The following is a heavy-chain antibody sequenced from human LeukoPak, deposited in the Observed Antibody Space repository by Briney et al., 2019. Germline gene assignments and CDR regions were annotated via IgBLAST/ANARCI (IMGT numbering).Heavy chain of an antibody. D-gene: IGHD6-13*01. Sequence: SETLSLTCAVYGGSFSAYYWSWIRLPPGKGLEWIAEINHSGTTNYKPSLKSRVTISIDTSKNQFSLKLSSVTAADTAVYYCASSRGYSSSLWYYYMDVWGKGTTVTVSS. CDR3: ASSRGYSSSLWYYYMDV. V-gene: IGHV4-34*01. CDR1: GGSFSAYY. J-gene: IGHJ6*03. CDR2: INHSGTT.